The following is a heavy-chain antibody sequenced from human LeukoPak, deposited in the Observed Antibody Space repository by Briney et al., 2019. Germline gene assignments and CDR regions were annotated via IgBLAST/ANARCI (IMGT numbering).Heavy chain of an antibody. CDR3: ARETVLLWFGELAQDNWFDP. CDR1: GYTFTSYA. D-gene: IGHD3-10*01. Sequence: ASVKVSCKASGYTFTSYAMHWVRKAPGQRLEWMGWINAGNGNTKYSQKFQGRVTITRDTSASTAYMELSSLRSEDTAVYYCARETVLLWFGELAQDNWFDPWGQGTLVTVSS. J-gene: IGHJ5*02. V-gene: IGHV1-3*01. CDR2: INAGNGNT.